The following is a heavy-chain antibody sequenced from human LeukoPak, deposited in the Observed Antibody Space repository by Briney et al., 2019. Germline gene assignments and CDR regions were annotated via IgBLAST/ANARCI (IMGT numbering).Heavy chain of an antibody. CDR3: ARDLGGVVPAAIIGRYFDY. V-gene: IGHV3-21*01. Sequence: GGSLRLSCAASGFTFSSYGMSWVRQAPGKGLEWVSAISGSGGKTSYADFVKGRFTISRDNAKNSLYLQMNSLRAEDTAVYYCARDLGGVVPAAIIGRYFDYWGQGTLVTVSS. D-gene: IGHD2-2*01. CDR2: ISGSGGKT. CDR1: GFTFSSYG. J-gene: IGHJ4*02.